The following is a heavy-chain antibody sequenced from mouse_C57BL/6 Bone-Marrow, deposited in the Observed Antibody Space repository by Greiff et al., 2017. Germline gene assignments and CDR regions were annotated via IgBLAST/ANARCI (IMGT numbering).Heavy chain of an antibody. CDR3: TRYDGYYEGLFAY. CDR2: IDPETGGT. CDR1: GYTFTDYE. V-gene: IGHV1-15*01. D-gene: IGHD2-3*01. J-gene: IGHJ3*01. Sequence: QVQLQQSGAELVRPGASVTLSCKASGYTFTDYEMHWVKQTPVHGLEWIGAIDPETGGTAYNQKFKGKAILTADKSSSTAYMALRSLTSEDSAVYYCTRYDGYYEGLFAYWGQGTLVTVSA.